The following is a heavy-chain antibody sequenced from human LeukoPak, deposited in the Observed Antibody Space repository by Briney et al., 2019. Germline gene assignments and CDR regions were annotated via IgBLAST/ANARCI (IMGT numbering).Heavy chain of an antibody. V-gene: IGHV3-11*01. CDR1: GFTFSDYY. CDR2: ISSSGSTI. J-gene: IGHJ6*02. D-gene: IGHD5-18*01. Sequence: GGSLRLSCAASGFTFSDYYMSWTRQAPGKGLEWVSYISSSGSTIYYADSVKGRFTISRDNAKNSLYLQMNSLRAEDTAVYYCARDGSDTAMVSYYYGMDVWGQGTTVTVSS. CDR3: ARDGSDTAMVSYYYGMDV.